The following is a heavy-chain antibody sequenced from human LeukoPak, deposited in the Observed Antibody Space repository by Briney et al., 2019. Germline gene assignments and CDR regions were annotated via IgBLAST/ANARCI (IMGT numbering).Heavy chain of an antibody. CDR1: GYFFSTYW. D-gene: IGHD2-2*01. V-gene: IGHV5-51*01. CDR3: ARQYCSSTSCYLSYYYMDV. Sequence: GESLKISCKGSGYFFSTYWIAWVRQMPGKGLEWMGIIYPGDSDTRYSPSFQGQVTISADKSISTAYLQWSSLKASDTAMYYCARQYCSSTSCYLSYYYMDVWGKGTTVIVSS. J-gene: IGHJ6*03. CDR2: IYPGDSDT.